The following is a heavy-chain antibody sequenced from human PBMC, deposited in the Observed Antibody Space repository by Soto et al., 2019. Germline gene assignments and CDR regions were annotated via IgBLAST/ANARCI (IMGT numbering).Heavy chain of an antibody. V-gene: IGHV3-7*05. D-gene: IGHD6-19*01. CDR2: INQDGSEK. Sequence: EVQLVESGGGLVQPGGSLRLSCAASGFTFSNYWMSWVRQAPGKGLQWVANINQDGSEKYYVDSVKGRFTISRDNSKNYLYLQMNTLRAEDTAVYYCASPQQWLAQRGDFDYWGQGTLVTVSS. CDR1: GFTFSNYW. J-gene: IGHJ4*02. CDR3: ASPQQWLAQRGDFDY.